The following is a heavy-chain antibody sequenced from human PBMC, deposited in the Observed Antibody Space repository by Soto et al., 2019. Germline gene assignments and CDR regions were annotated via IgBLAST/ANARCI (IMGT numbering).Heavy chain of an antibody. V-gene: IGHV3-48*03. CDR3: VTDNGAMDV. D-gene: IGHD1-1*01. Sequence: PGGSLRLSCATSGFTFSSYDMNWVRQAPGKGLEWISRINTRSSRIYYADSVRGRFTISRDNAKNSLYLQINSLTAADTDVYYSVTDNGAMDVCGQGTTVTVSS. CDR1: GFTFSSYD. J-gene: IGHJ6*02. CDR2: INTRSSRI.